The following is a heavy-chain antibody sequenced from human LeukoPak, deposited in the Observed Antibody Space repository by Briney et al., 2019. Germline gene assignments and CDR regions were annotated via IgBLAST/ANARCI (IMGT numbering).Heavy chain of an antibody. Sequence: SETLSLTCTVSGGSISSYYWSWIRQPPGKGLEWIGYIYYSGSTNYNPSLKSRVTISVDTSKNQFSLKLSSVTAADTAVYYCARGYSYGNYYFDYWGQGTLVTVYS. CDR2: IYYSGST. J-gene: IGHJ4*02. CDR3: ARGYSYGNYYFDY. V-gene: IGHV4-59*01. CDR1: GGSISSYY. D-gene: IGHD5-18*01.